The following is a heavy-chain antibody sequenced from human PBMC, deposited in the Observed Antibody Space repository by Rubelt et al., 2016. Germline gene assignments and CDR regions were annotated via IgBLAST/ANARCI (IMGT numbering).Heavy chain of an antibody. V-gene: IGHV4-59*02. CDR1: GDSVNSYY. CDR3: ARGVTQYYYYGMDV. J-gene: IGHJ6*02. Sequence: QVQLQESGPGLVRPSETLSLTCTVSGDSVNSYYWSWIRQPPGMGLEWIGYIYYSGSTKYNPSLKSRFTISLDKSKNQFSPALGTVAAADTAVYYCARGVTQYYYYGMDVWGQRTTVAVSS. D-gene: IGHD2-21*02. CDR2: IYYSGST.